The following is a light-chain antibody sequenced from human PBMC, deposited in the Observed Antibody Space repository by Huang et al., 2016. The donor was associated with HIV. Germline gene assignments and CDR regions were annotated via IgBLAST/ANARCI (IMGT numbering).Light chain of an antibody. Sequence: EIVLTQSPGTLSLSPGERATLSCRASQSVSSGYLTWYQKRPGQAHRLLIFGMSTRATGIPDRFSGRVSGTDFTLTISRREPEDFAVYYCQQYDSSPGTFGQGTKVEIK. V-gene: IGKV3-20*01. CDR3: QQYDSSPGT. J-gene: IGKJ1*01. CDR1: QSVSSGY. CDR2: GMS.